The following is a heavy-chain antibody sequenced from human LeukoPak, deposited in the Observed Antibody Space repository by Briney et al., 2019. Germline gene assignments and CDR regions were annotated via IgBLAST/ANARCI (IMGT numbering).Heavy chain of an antibody. CDR2: ISSSGSTI. CDR1: GFTFSSYE. Sequence: GGSLRVSCAASGFTFSSYEMNWVRQAPGKGLEWVSYISSSGSTIYYADSVKGRFTISRDNAKNSLYLQMNSLRAEDTAVYYCARSGRVLNWFDPWGQGTLVTVSS. V-gene: IGHV3-48*03. D-gene: IGHD3-10*01. J-gene: IGHJ5*02. CDR3: ARSGRVLNWFDP.